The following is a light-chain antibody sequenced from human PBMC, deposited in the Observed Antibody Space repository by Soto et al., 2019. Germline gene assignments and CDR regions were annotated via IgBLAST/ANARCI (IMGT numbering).Light chain of an antibody. Sequence: QSALTQPPSASGSPGQSVTISCTGSSSDVGGYEYVSWYQQHPGKAPKLMIYEVSNRPSGVSNRFSGSKSGNTASLTISGLQAEDEADYYCSSYTSSSTFYVFGTGTKVTVL. V-gene: IGLV2-14*01. CDR1: SSDVGGYEY. J-gene: IGLJ1*01. CDR3: SSYTSSSTFYV. CDR2: EVS.